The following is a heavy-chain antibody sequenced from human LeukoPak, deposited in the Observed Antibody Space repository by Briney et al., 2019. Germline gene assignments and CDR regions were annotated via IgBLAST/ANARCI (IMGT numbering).Heavy chain of an antibody. CDR3: ARGPGYYSNYDY. Sequence: SETLSLTCAVYGGSFSGYYWSWIRQTPGKGLEWIGEINHSGSTNYNPSLKSRVTISVDTSKNQFSLKLSSVTAADTAVYYCARGPGYYSNYDYWGQGTLVTVSS. CDR1: GGSFSGYY. J-gene: IGHJ4*02. V-gene: IGHV4-34*01. D-gene: IGHD4-11*01. CDR2: INHSGST.